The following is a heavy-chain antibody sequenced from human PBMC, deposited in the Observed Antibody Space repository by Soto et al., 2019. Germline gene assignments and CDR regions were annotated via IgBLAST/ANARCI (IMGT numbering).Heavy chain of an antibody. Sequence: GASVKVSCTASGYTFTNYAMQWVRQAPGQRPEWMGWINAGNGNTKYSQKFQGRVTITRDTSASTAYMELSSLRSEDTAVYYCARDLGGWTDYWGQGTLVTVSS. CDR3: ARDLGGWTDY. CDR1: GYTFTNYA. J-gene: IGHJ4*02. V-gene: IGHV1-3*01. CDR2: INAGNGNT. D-gene: IGHD6-19*01.